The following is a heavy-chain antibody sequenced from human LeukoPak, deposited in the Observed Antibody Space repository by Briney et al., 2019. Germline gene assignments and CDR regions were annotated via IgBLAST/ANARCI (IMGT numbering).Heavy chain of an antibody. V-gene: IGHV3-30*04. D-gene: IGHD6-19*01. CDR3: ATPTLEFSGWYFAEGTLDY. Sequence: HPGGSLRLSCAASGFTFSSYAMHWVRQAPGKGLEWVAVISYDGSNKYYADSVKGRFTISRDNSKNTLYLQMNSLRAEDTAVYYCATPTLEFSGWYFAEGTLDYWGQGTLVTVSS. J-gene: IGHJ4*02. CDR2: ISYDGSNK. CDR1: GFTFSSYA.